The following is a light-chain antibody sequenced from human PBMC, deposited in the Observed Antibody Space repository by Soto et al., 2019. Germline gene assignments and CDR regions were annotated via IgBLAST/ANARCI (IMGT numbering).Light chain of an antibody. CDR3: SSYTSSSHFV. J-gene: IGLJ1*01. CDR2: EVS. Sequence: QSVLTQPASVSGSPGQSITISCTGTSSDVGGYNCVSWHQQHPGKAPKLMIYEVSDRPSGVSNRFSGSKSGNTASLTISGLQAEEEADYFCSSYTSSSHFVFGTGTKLTVL. V-gene: IGLV2-14*01. CDR1: SSDVGGYNC.